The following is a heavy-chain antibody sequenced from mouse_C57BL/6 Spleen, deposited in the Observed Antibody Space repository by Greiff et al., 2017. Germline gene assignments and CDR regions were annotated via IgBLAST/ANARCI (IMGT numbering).Heavy chain of an antibody. V-gene: IGHV1-55*01. Sequence: QVQLKQPGAELVKPGASVKMSCKASGYTFTSYWITWVKQRPGQGLEWIGDIYPGSGSTNYNEKFKSKATLTVDTSSSTAYMQLSSLTSEDSAVYYCATDSSGYVGDYWGQGTTLTVSS. J-gene: IGHJ2*01. CDR1: GYTFTSYW. D-gene: IGHD3-2*02. CDR2: IYPGSGST. CDR3: ATDSSGYVGDY.